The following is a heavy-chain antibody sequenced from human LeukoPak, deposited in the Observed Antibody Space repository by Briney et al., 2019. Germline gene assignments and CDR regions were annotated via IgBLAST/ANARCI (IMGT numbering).Heavy chain of an antibody. D-gene: IGHD3-10*01. V-gene: IGHV4-4*07. CDR1: GGSISSYY. CDR2: IYTSGST. Sequence: SETLSLTCTVSGGSISSYYWSWIRQPAGKGLEWIGRIYTSGSTNYNPSLKSRVTMSVDTSKNQFSLKLSSVTAADTAVYYCARGSGSYHLNYYYYYYMDVWGKGTTVTISS. J-gene: IGHJ6*03. CDR3: ARGSGSYHLNYYYYYYMDV.